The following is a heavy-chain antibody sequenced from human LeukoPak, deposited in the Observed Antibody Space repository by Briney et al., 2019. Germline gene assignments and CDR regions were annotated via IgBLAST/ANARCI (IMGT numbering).Heavy chain of an antibody. CDR2: ISGSGGST. J-gene: IGHJ3*02. D-gene: IGHD3-9*01. CDR3: AKAAPDYDILTGYYRGEGAFDI. CDR1: GFTFSSYA. V-gene: IGHV3-23*01. Sequence: PGGSLRLSCAASGFTFSSYAMSWVRQAPGKGLEWVSAISGSGGSTYYADSEKGRFTISRDNSKNTLYLQMNSLRAEDTAVYYCAKAAPDYDILTGYYRGEGAFDIWGQGTMVTVSS.